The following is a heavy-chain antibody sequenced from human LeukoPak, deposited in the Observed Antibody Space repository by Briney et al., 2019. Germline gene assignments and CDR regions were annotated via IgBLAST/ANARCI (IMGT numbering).Heavy chain of an antibody. V-gene: IGHV3-21*01. CDR1: GFTFSSYA. CDR3: ASELLWFGELNYYGMDV. J-gene: IGHJ6*02. CDR2: ISSSSSYI. Sequence: PGGSLRLSCAASGFTFSSYAMSWVRQAAGKGLEWVSSISSSSSYIYYADSVKGRFTISRDNAKNSLYLQMNSLRAEDTAVYYCASELLWFGELNYYGMDVWGQGTAVTVSS. D-gene: IGHD3-10*01.